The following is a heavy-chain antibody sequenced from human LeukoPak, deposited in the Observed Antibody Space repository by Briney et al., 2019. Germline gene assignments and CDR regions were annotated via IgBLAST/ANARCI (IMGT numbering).Heavy chain of an antibody. J-gene: IGHJ4*02. CDR2: ISFDGSYK. D-gene: IGHD6-19*01. Sequence: GRSLRLSCAASGFTFSSCGMHWVRKAPGKGLEWVTFISFDGSYKYYPDSVKGRFTISRDNSKNTLYLQMNSLRVDDTAVYYCAKTPVSSGWSYFDYWGQGTLATVSS. CDR3: AKTPVSSGWSYFDY. V-gene: IGHV3-30*18. CDR1: GFTFSSCG.